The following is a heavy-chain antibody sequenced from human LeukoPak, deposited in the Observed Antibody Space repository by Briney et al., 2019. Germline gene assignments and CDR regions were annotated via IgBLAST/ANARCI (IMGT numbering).Heavy chain of an antibody. J-gene: IGHJ4*02. Sequence: GRSLRLSCAASGFTFSSYAMHWVRQAPGKGLEWVAVISYDGSNKYYADSVKGRFTISRDNSKNTLYLQVNSLRAEDTAVYYCARDEQWLAQDWGQGTLVTVSS. CDR2: ISYDGSNK. V-gene: IGHV3-30-3*01. CDR3: ARDEQWLAQD. D-gene: IGHD6-19*01. CDR1: GFTFSSYA.